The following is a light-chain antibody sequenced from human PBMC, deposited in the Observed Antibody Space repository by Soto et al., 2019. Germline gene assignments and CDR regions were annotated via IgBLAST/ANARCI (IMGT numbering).Light chain of an antibody. CDR3: QKYSSVPV. V-gene: IGKV1-27*01. J-gene: IGKJ3*01. CDR2: AAS. Sequence: IQMTQSPTSLSASVGDRVTITCRASQDIRNFVAWYQQKPGKAPKLLIYAASTLQSGVPSRFSGRGSGTDFTLTINILQPEDVATYSCQKYSSVPVFGPGTKVEI. CDR1: QDIRNF.